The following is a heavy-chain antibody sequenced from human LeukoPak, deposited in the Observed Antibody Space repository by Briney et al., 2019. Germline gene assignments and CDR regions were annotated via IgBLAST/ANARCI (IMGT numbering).Heavy chain of an antibody. CDR3: AKGELLRDIDFDY. J-gene: IGHJ4*02. Sequence: GGSLRVSCAASGVTFRSYAMSWVRQAPGKGLECVSGIIGRGGSTYYADTVQGWFTISPDNSRDKLYLQMNSQRDEDTAEYYCAKGELLRDIDFDYWGQGTLVTVSS. D-gene: IGHD1-26*01. CDR2: IIGRGGST. CDR1: GVTFRSYA. V-gene: IGHV3-23*01.